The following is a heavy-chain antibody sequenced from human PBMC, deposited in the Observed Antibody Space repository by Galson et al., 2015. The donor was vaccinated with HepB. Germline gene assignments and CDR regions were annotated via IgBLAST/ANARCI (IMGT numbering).Heavy chain of an antibody. V-gene: IGHV1-18*01. CDR3: ARDRSGTTRGEPAY. D-gene: IGHD1-7*01. Sequence: SVKVSCKASGYTFISYDINWVRQASGQGLEWIGWISAYNGNTDYAQKFQGRVTMTTDTSTTTAYLDLGSLRSDDTAVYYCARDRSGTTRGEPAYWGQGTLVTVSS. CDR1: GYTFISYD. J-gene: IGHJ4*02. CDR2: ISAYNGNT.